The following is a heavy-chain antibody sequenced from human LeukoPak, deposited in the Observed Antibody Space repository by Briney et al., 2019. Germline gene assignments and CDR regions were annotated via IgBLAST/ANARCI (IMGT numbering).Heavy chain of an antibody. CDR3: ARVLLWFGELSIDY. CDR1: GFTFSSYS. D-gene: IGHD3-10*01. V-gene: IGHV3-48*04. Sequence: GGSLRLSCAASGFTFSSYSMNWVRQAPGKGLEWVSYISSSSSTIYYADSVKGRFTISRDNAKNSLYLQMNSLRAEDTAVYYCARVLLWFGELSIDYWGQGTLVTVSS. J-gene: IGHJ4*02. CDR2: ISSSSSTI.